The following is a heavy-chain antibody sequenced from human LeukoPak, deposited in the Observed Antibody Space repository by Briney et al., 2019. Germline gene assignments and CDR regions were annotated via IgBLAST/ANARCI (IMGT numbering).Heavy chain of an antibody. D-gene: IGHD6-19*01. Sequence: SQTLSLTCSVSDVSITSSGHFWTWIRQPPGKGLEWIGDIFHNGGTYYNPSLKSRVTISVDRSKNLFSLKLSSVTAADTAVYYCARDTTIAVAGWFDYWGQGTLVTVSS. CDR2: IFHNGGT. CDR1: DVSITSSGHF. CDR3: ARDTTIAVAGWFDY. J-gene: IGHJ4*02. V-gene: IGHV4-30-2*01.